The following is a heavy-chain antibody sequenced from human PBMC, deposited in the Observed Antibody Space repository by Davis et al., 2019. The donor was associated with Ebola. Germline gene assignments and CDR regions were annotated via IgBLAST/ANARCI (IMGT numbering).Heavy chain of an antibody. V-gene: IGHV1-3*01. CDR3: ARDQLRGLVLFYYFDY. CDR2: INADNGDR. Sequence: AASVKVSCKASGYTFNTHAIHWVRQAPGHSLEWMGWINADNGDRFYSQRFRDRLTISRDTSASTVYMELTGLRSEDTAVYYCARDQLRGLVLFYYFDYWGQGTLVTVSS. CDR1: GYTFNTHA. D-gene: IGHD3-10*01. J-gene: IGHJ4*02.